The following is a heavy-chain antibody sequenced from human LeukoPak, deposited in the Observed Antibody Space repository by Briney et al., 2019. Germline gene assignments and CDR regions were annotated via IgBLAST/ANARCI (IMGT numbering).Heavy chain of an antibody. CDR2: IYHSGST. CDR3: AGVRYYYDSSGYYYLFDY. J-gene: IGHJ4*02. V-gene: IGHV4-38-2*01. Sequence: PSETLSLTCAVSGYSISSGYYWGWIRQPPGKGLEWIGSIYHSGSTYYNPSLKSRVTISVDTSKNQFSLKLSSVTAADTAVYYCAGVRYYYDSSGYYYLFDYWGQGTLVTVSS. CDR1: GYSISSGYY. D-gene: IGHD3-22*01.